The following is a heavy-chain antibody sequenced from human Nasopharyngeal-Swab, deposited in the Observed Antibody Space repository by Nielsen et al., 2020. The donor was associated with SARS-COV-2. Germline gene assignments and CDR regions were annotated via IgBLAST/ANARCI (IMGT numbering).Heavy chain of an antibody. Sequence: GSLRLSCAVYGRSFSGSYWGWIRKPPGKGLEWIGEINQSGSTNYNPSLKSRVTISVDRSKNHFSLKLSSVTAADTAVYYCARGLSGVVPAPILGLGPYYYYYYMDVWGKGTSVTVSS. D-gene: IGHD2-2*01. CDR2: INQSGST. J-gene: IGHJ6*03. V-gene: IGHV4-34*01. CDR3: ARGLSGVVPAPILGLGPYYYYYYMDV. CDR1: GRSFSGSY.